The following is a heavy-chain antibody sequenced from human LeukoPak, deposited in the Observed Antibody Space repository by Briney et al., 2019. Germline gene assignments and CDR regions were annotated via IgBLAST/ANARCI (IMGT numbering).Heavy chain of an antibody. D-gene: IGHD6-19*01. CDR3: ARITAVAGSDDY. CDR1: GFTFSSYS. J-gene: IGHJ4*02. V-gene: IGHV3-21*01. CDR2: ISSSSSYI. Sequence: GGSLRLSCAAAGFTFSSYSMNWVRQAPGKGLEWLSSISSSSSYIYYADSVKGRFTISRDNAKNSLYLQMNSLRAEDTAVYHCARITAVAGSDDYWGQGTLVTVSS.